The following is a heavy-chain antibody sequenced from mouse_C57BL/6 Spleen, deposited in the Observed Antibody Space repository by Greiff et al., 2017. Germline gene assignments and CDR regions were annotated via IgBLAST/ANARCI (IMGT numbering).Heavy chain of an antibody. J-gene: IGHJ1*03. CDR1: GYTFTSYW. Sequence: VQLQQPGAELVKPGASVKMSCKASGYTFTSYWITWVKQRPGQGLEWIGDIYPGSGSTNYNEKFKSKATLTVDTSSSTAYMQLSSLTSEDSAVYYCARSDYGNSYWYFDVWGTGTTVTVSS. CDR2: IYPGSGST. D-gene: IGHD1-1*01. V-gene: IGHV1-55*01. CDR3: ARSDYGNSYWYFDV.